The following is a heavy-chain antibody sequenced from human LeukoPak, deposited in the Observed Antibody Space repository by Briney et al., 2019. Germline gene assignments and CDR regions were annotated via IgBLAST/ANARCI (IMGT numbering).Heavy chain of an antibody. CDR1: GFTFSSSA. V-gene: IGHV3-23*01. Sequence: PGGSLRLSCAASGFTFSSSAMSWVRQVPGKGLEWVSGISASGGSTYYADSVRGRFTISRDNSKNTLYLQMNSLRAEDTAVYYCAKDTYSSGPYYYYYYGMDVWGQGTTVTVSS. CDR3: AKDTYSSGPYYYYYYGMDV. J-gene: IGHJ6*02. CDR2: ISASGGST. D-gene: IGHD6-19*01.